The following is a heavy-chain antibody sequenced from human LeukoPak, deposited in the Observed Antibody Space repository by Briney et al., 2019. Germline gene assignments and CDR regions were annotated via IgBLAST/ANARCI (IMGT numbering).Heavy chain of an antibody. V-gene: IGHV3-7*01. D-gene: IGHD6-13*01. CDR1: GFTFSHYW. CDR3: AKDDNSWSLDY. Sequence: GGSLRLSCAASGFTFSHYWMSWVRQAPGKELERVASIKQDGSQKYYGDSVKGRFTISRDNAKNSLYLQMNSLRAEDTAFYYCAKDDNSWSLDYWGQGTLVTVSS. J-gene: IGHJ4*02. CDR2: IKQDGSQK.